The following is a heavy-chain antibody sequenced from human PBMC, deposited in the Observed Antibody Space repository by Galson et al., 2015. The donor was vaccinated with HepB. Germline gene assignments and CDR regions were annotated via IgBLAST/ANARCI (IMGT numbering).Heavy chain of an antibody. CDR1: GFTFSNYW. D-gene: IGHD1-26*01. V-gene: IGHV3-74*01. Sequence: SLRLSCAASGFTFSNYWMHWVRQAPGEGLVWISIINGDGGGVDYADSVKGRFTISRDNAKNTLYLQMNRLRGDDTALYYCAKEGGRSYAFEIWGQGTMVTVSS. CDR2: INGDGGGV. J-gene: IGHJ3*02. CDR3: AKEGGRSYAFEI.